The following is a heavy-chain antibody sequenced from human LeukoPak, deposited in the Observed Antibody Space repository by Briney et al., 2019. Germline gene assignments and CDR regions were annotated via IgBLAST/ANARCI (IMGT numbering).Heavy chain of an antibody. CDR1: GHTFSSNY. V-gene: IGHV1-46*01. D-gene: IGHD3-3*01. CDR2: YNPGDGST. J-gene: IGHJ5*02. Sequence: ASVKVSCKAPGHTFSSNYIHWVRQGPGQGLDWMGMYNPGDGSTRYAQKFRGRVIMTRDTSKSTVYMQLSGLRSEDTAVYYCASCDFWSGYCSSWGQGSLVTVSS. CDR3: ASCDFWSGYCSS.